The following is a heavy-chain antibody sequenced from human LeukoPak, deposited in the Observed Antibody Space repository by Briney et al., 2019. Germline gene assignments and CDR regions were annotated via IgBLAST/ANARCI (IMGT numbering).Heavy chain of an antibody. D-gene: IGHD3-3*01. J-gene: IGHJ4*02. CDR2: IYYSGST. Sequence: SETLSLTCTVSGGSISSYYWSWIRQPPGKGLERIGYIYYSGSTNYNPSLKSRVTISVDTSKNQFSLKLSSVTAADTAVYYCARHRITIFGVVTLYFDYWGQGTLVTVSS. CDR1: GGSISSYY. V-gene: IGHV4-59*08. CDR3: ARHRITIFGVVTLYFDY.